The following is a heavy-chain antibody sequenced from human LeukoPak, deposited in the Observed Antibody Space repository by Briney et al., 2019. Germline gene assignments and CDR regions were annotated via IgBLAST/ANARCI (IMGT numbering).Heavy chain of an antibody. CDR1: GGSFSGYY. CDR2: INHSGST. D-gene: IGHD1-26*01. CDR3: ARDPSGSSFGY. J-gene: IGHJ4*02. Sequence: SETLSLTCAVYGGSFSGYYWSWIRQPPGKGLEWIGEINHSGSTNYNPSLKSRVTISVDKSKNQFSLKLSSVTAADTAVYYCARDPSGSSFGYWGQGTLVTVSS. V-gene: IGHV4-34*01.